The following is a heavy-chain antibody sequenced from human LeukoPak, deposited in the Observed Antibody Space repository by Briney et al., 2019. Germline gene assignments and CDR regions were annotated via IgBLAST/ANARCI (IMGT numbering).Heavy chain of an antibody. V-gene: IGHV3-66*01. Sequence: TVGSLRLSCAASGFTVSSNYMSWVRQAPGKGLEWVSVIYSGGSTYYADSVKGRFTISRDNSKNTLYLQMNSLRAEDTAVYYCARGGLDSSSSSTPPLDYWGQGTLVTVSS. CDR2: IYSGGST. J-gene: IGHJ4*02. CDR1: GFTVSSNY. CDR3: ARGGLDSSSSSTPPLDY. D-gene: IGHD6-13*01.